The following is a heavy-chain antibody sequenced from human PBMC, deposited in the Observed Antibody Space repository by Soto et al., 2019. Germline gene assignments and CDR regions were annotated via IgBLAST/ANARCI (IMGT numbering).Heavy chain of an antibody. V-gene: IGHV3-21*01. D-gene: IGHD6-13*01. CDR2: ISSSSSYI. J-gene: IGHJ5*02. Sequence: GWSLRLSCAASGFTFSSYSMNWVRQAPGKGLEWVSSISSSSSYIYYADSVKGRFTISRDNAKNSLYLQMNSLRAEDTAVYYCARDRIAAAGMYPWGQGTLVTVYS. CDR3: ARDRIAAAGMYP. CDR1: GFTFSSYS.